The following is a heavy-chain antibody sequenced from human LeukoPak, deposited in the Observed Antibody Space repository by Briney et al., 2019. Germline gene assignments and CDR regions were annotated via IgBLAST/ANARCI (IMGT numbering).Heavy chain of an antibody. CDR3: ARDRSGTIFGGNYMDV. CDR1: GGSISSYY. D-gene: IGHD3-3*01. Sequence: PSETLSLTCTVSGGSISSYYWSWIRQPAGKGLEWIGRIYTSGSTNYNPSLKSRVTISVDKSKNQFSLKLSSVTAADTAVYYCARDRSGTIFGGNYMDVWGKGTPVTVSS. CDR2: IYTSGST. J-gene: IGHJ6*03. V-gene: IGHV4-4*07.